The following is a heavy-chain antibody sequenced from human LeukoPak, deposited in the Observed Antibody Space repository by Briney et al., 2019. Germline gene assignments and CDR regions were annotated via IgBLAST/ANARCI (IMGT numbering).Heavy chain of an antibody. D-gene: IGHD4-17*01. CDR2: ISGSGGTT. CDR1: GFTFSSYA. Sequence: GGSLRLSCAASGFTFSSYAMSWVRQAPGKGLEWVSGISGSGGTTHYADSVKGRFTISRDNSKNTLYLQMNSLRAGDTAVYYCARDFGTTVTTFGAVDIWGQGTKVIVSS. CDR3: ARDFGTTVTTFGAVDI. V-gene: IGHV3-23*01. J-gene: IGHJ3*02.